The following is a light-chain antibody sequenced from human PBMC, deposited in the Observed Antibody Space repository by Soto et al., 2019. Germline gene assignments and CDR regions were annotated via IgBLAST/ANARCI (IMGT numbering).Light chain of an antibody. Sequence: QSALAQPASVSGSPGQSITISCTGTSGFVGSFSLVSWYQQHPGKAPKVMISEDHRRPSGVPDRFSGSTSVNSASLTISGLPADDVADYYCCLYTGATTCVCGTGTKVTVL. J-gene: IGLJ1*01. CDR2: EDH. CDR3: CLYTGATTCV. CDR1: SGFVGSFSL. V-gene: IGLV2-23*01.